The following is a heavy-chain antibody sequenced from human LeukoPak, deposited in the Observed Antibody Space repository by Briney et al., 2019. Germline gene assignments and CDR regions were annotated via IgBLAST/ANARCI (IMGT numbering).Heavy chain of an antibody. D-gene: IGHD2-21*01. Sequence: SETLSLTCTVSGGSISSGDYYWSWIRQPPGKGLEWIGYIYYSGSTYYNLSLKSRVTISVDTSKNQFSLKLSSVTAADTAVYYCARSLAYCGGDCYPYDYWGQGTLVTVSS. V-gene: IGHV4-30-4*08. CDR1: GGSISSGDYY. CDR2: IYYSGST. CDR3: ARSLAYCGGDCYPYDY. J-gene: IGHJ4*02.